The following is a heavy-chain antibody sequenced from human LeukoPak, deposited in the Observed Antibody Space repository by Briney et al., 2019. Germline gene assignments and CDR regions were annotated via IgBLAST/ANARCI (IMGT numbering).Heavy chain of an antibody. V-gene: IGHV1-2*02. Sequence: ASVKVSCTASGYTLRDYYIYWVRQAPGQGLEWLGWLNPHSGGTNYAQKFQGRVTLTSDTSISTAYMELTPLTSDDTAIYYCARGLRIINGLDVWGQGTTV. CDR1: GYTLRDYY. J-gene: IGHJ6*02. CDR3: ARGLRIINGLDV. D-gene: IGHD2-15*01. CDR2: LNPHSGGT.